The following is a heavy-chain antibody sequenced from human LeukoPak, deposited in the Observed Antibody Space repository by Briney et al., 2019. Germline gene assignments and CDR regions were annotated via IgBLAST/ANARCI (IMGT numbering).Heavy chain of an antibody. D-gene: IGHD3/OR15-3a*01. V-gene: IGHV4-39*01. J-gene: IGHJ4*02. CDR1: GVSISSSNSY. CDR2: IYYSGNT. Sequence: SSETLSLTCTVSGVSISSSNSYWGWIRQPPGKGLEWIGSIYYSGNTYYNASLKSQVSISIDTSKNRFSLKLTSVTAADTAAYYCARQTGSGLFILPGGQGTLVTVSS. CDR3: ARQTGSGLFILP.